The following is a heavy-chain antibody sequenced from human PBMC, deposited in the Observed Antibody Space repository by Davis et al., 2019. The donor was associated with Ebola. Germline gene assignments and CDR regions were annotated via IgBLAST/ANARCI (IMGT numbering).Heavy chain of an antibody. V-gene: IGHV1-18*01. Sequence: ASVKVSCKASGYTFTSYGISWVRQAPGQGLEWMGWISAYNGNTNYAQKLQGRVTMTTDTSTSTAYMELSSLRSEDTAVYYCARGGRPRDIVVIDAFDIWGQGTMVTVSS. CDR1: GYTFTSYG. D-gene: IGHD2-21*01. J-gene: IGHJ3*02. CDR3: ARGGRPRDIVVIDAFDI. CDR2: ISAYNGNT.